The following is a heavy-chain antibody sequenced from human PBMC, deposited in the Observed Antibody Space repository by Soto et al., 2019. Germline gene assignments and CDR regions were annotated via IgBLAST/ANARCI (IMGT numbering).Heavy chain of an antibody. Sequence: ASVKVSCKDSGYTFTSNYMHSVRPAPGQGLEWMGIINPSGGSTSYAQKFQGRVTMTRXPXXRXXXMXLXXLRXAXTAVYYCSRDRGASEYNWSDPRGQGSLVTVSS. CDR3: SRDRGASEYNWSDP. D-gene: IGHD3-3*01. CDR1: GYTFTSNY. V-gene: IGHV1-46*01. J-gene: IGHJ5*02. CDR2: INPSGGST.